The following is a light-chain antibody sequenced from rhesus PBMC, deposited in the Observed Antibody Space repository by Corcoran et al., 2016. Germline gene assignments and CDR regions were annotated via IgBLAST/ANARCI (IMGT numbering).Light chain of an antibody. J-gene: IGKJ4*01. V-gene: IGKV1-32*01. Sequence: DIQMTQSPSSLSASVGDRVTITCRASQGNSSYLNWDQQKPGKAHKLLIYDANRLESGVPSRFCGRGSVTEFTLTISSLQPEDFATYYCQQYNSLPLTFGGGTKVEIK. CDR2: DAN. CDR3: QQYNSLPLT. CDR1: QGNSSY.